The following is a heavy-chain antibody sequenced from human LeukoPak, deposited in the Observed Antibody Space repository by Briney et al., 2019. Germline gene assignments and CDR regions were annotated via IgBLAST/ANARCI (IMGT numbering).Heavy chain of an antibody. CDR2: ISWNSGGI. J-gene: IGHJ4*02. CDR1: GFTFDDYA. CDR3: AKGGSSSSPYYFDY. Sequence: GRSLRLSCAASGFTFDDYAMHWVRQTPGKGLEWVSGISWNSGGIHYADSVKGRCTTSRDNAKNSLYLQMNSLKTEDMALYYCAKGGSSSSPYYFDYWGQGTLVTVSS. V-gene: IGHV3-9*03. D-gene: IGHD6-6*01.